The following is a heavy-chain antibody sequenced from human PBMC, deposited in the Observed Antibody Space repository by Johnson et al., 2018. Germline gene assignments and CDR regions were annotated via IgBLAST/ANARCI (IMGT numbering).Heavy chain of an antibody. CDR3: VRDLRVMVGGTYYHYGMDV. Sequence: VQLVESGGGLVQPGGSLRLSCAASGFTFSTFWMSWVRQAPGKGLEWVANIKEDGSEKYYVDSVTGRFTISRDNAKNSLYLQMNSLRAEDTAVYYGVRDLRVMVGGTYYHYGMDVWGRGTTVTVSS. CDR2: IKEDGSEK. CDR1: GFTFSTFW. D-gene: IGHD2-15*01. J-gene: IGHJ6*02. V-gene: IGHV3-7*01.